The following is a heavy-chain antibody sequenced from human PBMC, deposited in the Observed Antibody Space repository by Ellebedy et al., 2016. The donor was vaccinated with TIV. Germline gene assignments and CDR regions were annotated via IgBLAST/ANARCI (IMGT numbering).Heavy chain of an antibody. CDR3: ARGRPFTFGGVIVTYNWFDP. D-gene: IGHD3-16*02. J-gene: IGHJ5*02. CDR1: GGTFSSYA. Sequence: AASVKVSCKASGGTFSSYAISWVRQAPGQGLEWMGGIIPIFGTANYAQKFQGRVTITADESTSTAYMELSSLRSEDTAVYYCARGRPFTFGGVIVTYNWFDPWGQGTLVTVSS. CDR2: IIPIFGTA. V-gene: IGHV1-69*13.